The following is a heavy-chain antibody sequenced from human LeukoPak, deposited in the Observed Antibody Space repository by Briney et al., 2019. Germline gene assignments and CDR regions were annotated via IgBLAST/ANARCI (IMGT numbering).Heavy chain of an antibody. Sequence: GGSLRLSCAASGFTFSSYSMNWVRQAPGKGLEWVASINEDGSGKFSVGSVKDRITISRDNTRNSLDLQINSLTVEDTAIYYCAKDGGDVWGTGTPVTGSS. CDR1: GFTFSSYS. CDR2: INEDGSGK. V-gene: IGHV3-7*01. CDR3: AKDGGDV. J-gene: IGHJ6*04. D-gene: IGHD6-25*01.